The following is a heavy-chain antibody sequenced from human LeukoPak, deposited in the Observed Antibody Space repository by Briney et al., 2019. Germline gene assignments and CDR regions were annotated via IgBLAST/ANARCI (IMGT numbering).Heavy chain of an antibody. CDR1: GGSLNSTNW. D-gene: IGHD2-8*01. Sequence: SGALSPHCGVAGGSLNSTNWGRWGRPPPRQGPEWIGEVSLSGLTNYNPSLSSRVIMALDTSKNHLSLHLTSVTAADTAVYYCSRENGAFSPFGYWGQGYLVTVLS. CDR3: SRENGAFSPFGY. CDR2: VSLSGLT. J-gene: IGHJ4*02. V-gene: IGHV4-4*02.